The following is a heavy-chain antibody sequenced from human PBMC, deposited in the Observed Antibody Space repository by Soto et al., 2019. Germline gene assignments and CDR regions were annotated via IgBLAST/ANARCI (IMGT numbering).Heavy chain of an antibody. V-gene: IGHV1-69*02. J-gene: IGHJ6*03. D-gene: IGHD7-27*01. CDR1: GGTFSSYT. CDR3: ATAGAPPGDPYYYYYMDV. CDR2: IIPILGIA. Sequence: ASVKVSCKASGGTFSSYTISWVRQAPGQGLEWMGRIIPILGIANYAQKFQGRVTITADKSTSTAYMELSSLRSEDTAVYYCATAGAPPGDPYYYYYMDVWGKGTTVTVSS.